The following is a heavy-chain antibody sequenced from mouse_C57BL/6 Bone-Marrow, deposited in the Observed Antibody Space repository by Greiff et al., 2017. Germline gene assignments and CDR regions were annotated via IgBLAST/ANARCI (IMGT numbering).Heavy chain of an antibody. CDR2: IHPNSGST. Sequence: QVKLQQPGAELVKPGASVKLSCKASGYTFTSYWMHWVKQRPGQGLEWIGMIHPNSGSTNYNEKFKSKATLTVDKSSSTSDMQLSSLTSEDSAVYYWSYHYPHFDYWGQGTTLTVSS. J-gene: IGHJ2*01. V-gene: IGHV1-64*01. CDR1: GYTFTSYW. CDR3: SYHYPHFDY. D-gene: IGHD1-2*01.